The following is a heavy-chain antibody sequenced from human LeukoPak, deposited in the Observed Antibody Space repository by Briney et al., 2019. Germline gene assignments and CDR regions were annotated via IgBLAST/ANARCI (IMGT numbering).Heavy chain of an antibody. CDR1: GGSISSSSYY. CDR2: IYYSGST. J-gene: IGHJ6*02. CDR3: ARDGSLVVPAATSGTYYYYGMDV. D-gene: IGHD2-2*01. Sequence: SETLSLTCTVSGGSISSSSYYWGWIRQPPGKGLEWIGSIYYSGSTYYNPSLKSRVTISVDTSKNQFSLKLSSVTAAGTAVYYCARDGSLVVPAATSGTYYYYGMDVWGQGTTVTVSS. V-gene: IGHV4-39*07.